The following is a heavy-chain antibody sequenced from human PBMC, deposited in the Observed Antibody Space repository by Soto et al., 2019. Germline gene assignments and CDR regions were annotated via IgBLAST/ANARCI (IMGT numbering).Heavy chain of an antibody. Sequence: PGGSLRLSCGASGFTFSSYWMHWVRQAPGKGLVWVSRINSDGSSTSYADSVKGRFTISRDNAKNTLYLQMNSLRAEDTAVYYCARDRRSTNWFDPWGQGTLVTVSS. J-gene: IGHJ5*02. D-gene: IGHD1-1*01. V-gene: IGHV3-74*01. CDR3: ARDRRSTNWFDP. CDR1: GFTFSSYW. CDR2: INSDGSST.